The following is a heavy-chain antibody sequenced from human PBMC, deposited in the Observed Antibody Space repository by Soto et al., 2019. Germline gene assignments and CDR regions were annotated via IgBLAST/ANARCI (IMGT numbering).Heavy chain of an antibody. CDR1: GGSFSGYY. D-gene: IGHD5-18*01. V-gene: IGHV4-34*01. CDR2: INHSGST. J-gene: IGHJ4*02. Sequence: QVQLQQRGAGLLKPSETLSLTCAVYGGSFSGYYWSWIRQPPGKGLEWMGEINHSGSTNYIPSLKSRVTISVDTSKNQFALKRSSVTAADSAVYYCARGYTAAQRGGYWGQGTLVTVSS. CDR3: ARGYTAAQRGGY.